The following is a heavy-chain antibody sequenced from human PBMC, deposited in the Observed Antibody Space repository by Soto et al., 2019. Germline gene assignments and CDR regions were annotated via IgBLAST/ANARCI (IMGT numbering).Heavy chain of an antibody. CDR1: VSSLTNYW. CDR3: ASVREYQLPLSPFDI. CDR2: IYPGDSYT. J-gene: IGHJ3*02. D-gene: IGHD2-2*01. Sequence: PGEYLKISFKGSVSSLTNYWIGWVRQMPLKVLEWMGIIYPGDSYTRYSPSFQGQVTISADKSSSTAYLQWSSLKASDTAIYYRASVREYQLPLSPFDIWGQATIVT. V-gene: IGHV5-51*01.